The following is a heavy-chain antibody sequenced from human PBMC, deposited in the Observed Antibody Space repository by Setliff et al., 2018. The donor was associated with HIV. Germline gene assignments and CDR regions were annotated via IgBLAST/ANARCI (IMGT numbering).Heavy chain of an antibody. J-gene: IGHJ5*02. Sequence: KPSETLSLTCSVSGDSISSGSYYWSWIRLPAGKGLEWIGQIHTTGSTNYNPSLKSRVTISMDTSKNQFSLNLNSVTATDTAVYYCAKRTFGSGRLDLWGQGTLVTVSS. CDR2: IHTTGST. V-gene: IGHV4-61*09. CDR3: AKRTFGSGRLDL. CDR1: GDSISSGSYY. D-gene: IGHD3-16*01.